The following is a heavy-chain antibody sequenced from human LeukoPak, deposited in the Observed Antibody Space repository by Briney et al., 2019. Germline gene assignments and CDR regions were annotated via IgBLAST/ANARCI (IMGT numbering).Heavy chain of an antibody. CDR1: GYTFTGYY. V-gene: IGHV1-2*02. CDR2: INPNSGGT. D-gene: IGHD2-15*01. Sequence: ASVKVSCKASGYTFTGYYMHWVRQAPGQGLEWMGWINPNSGGTNYAQKFQGRVTMARDTSISTAYMELSRLRSDDTAIYFCSAVGHGGGWGQGTLVTVSS. J-gene: IGHJ4*02. CDR3: SAVGHGGG.